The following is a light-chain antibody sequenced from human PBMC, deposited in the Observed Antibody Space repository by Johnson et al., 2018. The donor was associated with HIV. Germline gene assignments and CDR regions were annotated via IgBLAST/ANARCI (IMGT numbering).Light chain of an antibody. Sequence: QPVLTQPPSVSAAPGQKVTISCSGTSSNIGNNYVSWYQQLPGLAPKLLIYDNDKRPSGITERFSASKSGTSATLGITGLQTGAEADYYCGTWDSSLSAGVFGTGTWVTVL. CDR1: SSNIGNNY. V-gene: IGLV1-51*01. CDR3: GTWDSSLSAGV. CDR2: DND. J-gene: IGLJ1*01.